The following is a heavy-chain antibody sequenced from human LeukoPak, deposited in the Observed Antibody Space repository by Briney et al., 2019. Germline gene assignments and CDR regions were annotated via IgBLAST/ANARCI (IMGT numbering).Heavy chain of an antibody. D-gene: IGHD6-19*01. CDR1: GFTFGSSP. Sequence: GGSLRLSCEATGFTFGSSPMSWVRQAAGKVLEWVSSTSVGGDYIYYADSVRGRFTISRDNAKSTLYLQMNSLRAEDTAVYYCAKIAVSGLWYFDLWGRGTLVTVSS. CDR2: TSVGGDYI. CDR3: AKIAVSGLWYFDL. J-gene: IGHJ2*01. V-gene: IGHV3-23*01.